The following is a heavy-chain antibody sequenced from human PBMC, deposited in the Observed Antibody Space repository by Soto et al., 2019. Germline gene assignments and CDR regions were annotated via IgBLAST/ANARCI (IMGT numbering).Heavy chain of an antibody. J-gene: IGHJ4*02. CDR3: ASDFYYHGSGTMGGYFDY. V-gene: IGHV3-66*01. CDR1: GVTVSSNY. CDR2: IYSGGST. Sequence: EVPLVESGGGLVQPGGSLRLSCAASGVTVSSNYMSWVRQAPGKGLEWVSVIYSGGSTYYADSVKGRFTISRDNSKTTLHLQMNILRAEDTAVYYCASDFYYHGSGTMGGYFDYWGQGTLVTVSS. D-gene: IGHD3-10*01.